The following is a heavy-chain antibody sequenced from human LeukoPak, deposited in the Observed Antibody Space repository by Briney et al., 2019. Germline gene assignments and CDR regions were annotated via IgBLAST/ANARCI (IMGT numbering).Heavy chain of an antibody. J-gene: IGHJ1*01. CDR1: GYTFTSYY. D-gene: IGHD2-15*01. V-gene: IGHV1-46*01. CDR2: INPSGGST. Sequence: GASVKVSCKASGYTFTSYYMHWVRQAPGQGLEWMGIINPSGGSTSYAQKFQGRVTMTRDTSTSTVYMELSSLRSEDTAVYYFARETRGSNVVVVAATAHFQHWGQGTLVTVSS. CDR3: ARETRGSNVVVVAATAHFQH.